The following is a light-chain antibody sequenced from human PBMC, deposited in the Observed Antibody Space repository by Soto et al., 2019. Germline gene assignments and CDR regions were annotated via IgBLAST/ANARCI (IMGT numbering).Light chain of an antibody. J-gene: IGLJ1*01. CDR1: SSDVGGYNY. Sequence: QSVLTQPASVSGSPGQSITISCTGTSSDVGGYNYVSWYQQHPGKAPKLMIYDVSNRPSGVSNRFSGSKSGNTASLTISGLQAEDEADYYCSSHTSSSTPPYVFGTGTKVTVL. CDR2: DVS. V-gene: IGLV2-14*01. CDR3: SSHTSSSTPPYV.